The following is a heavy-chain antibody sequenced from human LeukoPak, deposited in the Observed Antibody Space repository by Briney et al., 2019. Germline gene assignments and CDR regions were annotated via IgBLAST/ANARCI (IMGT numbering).Heavy chain of an antibody. CDR3: GVITGTRGTMIIDY. V-gene: IGHV4-30-4*01. D-gene: IGHD1-7*01. Sequence: SQTLSLTCTVSGGSISSGDYYWSWIRQPPGKGLEWIGYIYYSGSTYYNPSLKSRVTISVDTSKNQFSLKLSSVTAADTAVYYCGVITGTRGTMIIDYWGQGTLVTVSS. CDR2: IYYSGST. CDR1: GGSISSGDYY. J-gene: IGHJ4*02.